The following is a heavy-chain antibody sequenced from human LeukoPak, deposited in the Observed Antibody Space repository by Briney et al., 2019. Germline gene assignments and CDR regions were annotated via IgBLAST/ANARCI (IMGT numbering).Heavy chain of an antibody. CDR1: GYTFTGYY. D-gene: IGHD5-24*01. J-gene: IGHJ4*02. CDR3: ARDVGLWLLNRGD. Sequence: ASAKVSCKASGYTFTGYYMHWVRQAPGQGLEWMGRINPNSGGTNYAQKFQGRVTMTRDTSISTAYMELSRLRSDDTAVYYCARDVGLWLLNRGDWGQGTLVTVSS. CDR2: INPNSGGT. V-gene: IGHV1-2*06.